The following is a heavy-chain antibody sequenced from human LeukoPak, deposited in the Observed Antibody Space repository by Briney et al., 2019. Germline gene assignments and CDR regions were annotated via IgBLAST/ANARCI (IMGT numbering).Heavy chain of an antibody. V-gene: IGHV4-39*07. CDR1: GGSISSSSYY. CDR2: IYYSGST. D-gene: IGHD1-26*01. CDR3: ARGIYSGSYVDAFDI. J-gene: IGHJ3*02. Sequence: PSETLSLTCTVSGGSISSSSYYWGWIRQPPGKGLEWSGSIYYSGSTYYNPSLESRVTISVDTSKNQFSLKLSSVTAADTAVYYCARGIYSGSYVDAFDIWGQGTMVTVSS.